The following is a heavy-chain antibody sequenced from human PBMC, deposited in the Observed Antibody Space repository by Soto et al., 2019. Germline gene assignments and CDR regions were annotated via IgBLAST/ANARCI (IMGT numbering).Heavy chain of an antibody. CDR1: GFTFSSYW. Sequence: GGSLRLSCAASGFTFSSYWMSWVRQAPGKGLEWVANIKQDGSEKYYVDSVKGRFTISRDNAKNSLYLQMNSLRAEDTAVYYCARETKYYYYYMDVWGKGTTVTVSS. D-gene: IGHD1-7*01. CDR2: IKQDGSEK. CDR3: ARETKYYYYYMDV. V-gene: IGHV3-7*03. J-gene: IGHJ6*03.